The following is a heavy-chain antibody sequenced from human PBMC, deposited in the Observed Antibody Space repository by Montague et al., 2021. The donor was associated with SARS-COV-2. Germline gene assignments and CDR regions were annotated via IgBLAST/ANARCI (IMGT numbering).Heavy chain of an antibody. CDR1: GFTFDDYA. V-gene: IGHV3-43*02. CDR2: INGDDLTT. J-gene: IGHJ3*01. D-gene: IGHD3-10*01. CDR3: VKDMSEFDDLNAFDV. Sequence: SLRLSCAASGFTFDDYAMHWVRQAPGKGLEWVSLINGDDLTTLVTDSVEGRFIISRDNSKNSLYLQMKSLRTEDTALYFCVKDMSEFDDLNAFDVWGQGTQVTVSS.